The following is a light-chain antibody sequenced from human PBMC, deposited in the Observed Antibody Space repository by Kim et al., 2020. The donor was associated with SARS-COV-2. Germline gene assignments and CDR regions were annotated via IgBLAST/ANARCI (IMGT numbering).Light chain of an antibody. Sequence: NFMLTQPHSVSGSPGKTVTISCTRTSGSIASNYVQWYQQRPGSAPTAVIYEHHQRPSGVPDRFSGSIDSSSNSASLTISGLQTEDEADYYCQSHDSSDVVFGGGTQLTVL. CDR3: QSHDSSDVV. CDR1: SGSIASNY. J-gene: IGLJ2*01. V-gene: IGLV6-57*04. CDR2: EHH.